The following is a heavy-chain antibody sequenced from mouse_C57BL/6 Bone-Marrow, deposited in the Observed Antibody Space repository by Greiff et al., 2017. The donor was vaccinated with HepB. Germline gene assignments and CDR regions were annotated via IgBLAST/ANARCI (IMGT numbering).Heavy chain of an antibody. Sequence: VQLQQSGAELMKPGASVKLSCKATGYTFTGYWIEWVKQRPGHGLEWIGEILPGSGSTNSNEKFKGKATFTADTSSNTAYMQLSSLTTEDSAIYYCARSVYGNSFDYWGQGTTLTVSS. J-gene: IGHJ2*01. CDR2: ILPGSGST. D-gene: IGHD2-1*01. V-gene: IGHV1-9*01. CDR1: GYTFTGYW. CDR3: ARSVYGNSFDY.